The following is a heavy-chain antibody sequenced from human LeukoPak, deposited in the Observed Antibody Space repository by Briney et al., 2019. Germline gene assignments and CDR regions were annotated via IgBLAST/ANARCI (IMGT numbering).Heavy chain of an antibody. V-gene: IGHV4-59*01. CDR1: GGSISSYY. D-gene: IGHD1-26*01. CDR3: ARDIVGVTRAFGY. CDR2: IYYSGNT. Sequence: SETLSLTCTVSGGSISSYYWSWIRQPPGKGREWIGYIYYSGNTNYNPSLKSRVTMSVDTSKNQFSLKLNSVTAADTAVYYCARDIVGVTRAFGYWGQGTLATVSS. J-gene: IGHJ4*02.